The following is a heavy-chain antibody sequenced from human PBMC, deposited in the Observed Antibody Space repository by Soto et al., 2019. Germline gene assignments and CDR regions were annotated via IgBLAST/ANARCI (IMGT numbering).Heavy chain of an antibody. CDR3: AAERYWGAAASIRFDY. Sequence: ASVKVSCKVSGYALTELSMHWVRQGPDKVFEWMGGFDPEEGETVYAQKFQGRVTMTEDTSADTAYMELSSLKSEDTAVYFCAAERYWGAAASIRFDYWGQGTLVTVSS. CDR1: GYALTELS. V-gene: IGHV1-24*01. D-gene: IGHD6-13*01. J-gene: IGHJ4*02. CDR2: FDPEEGET.